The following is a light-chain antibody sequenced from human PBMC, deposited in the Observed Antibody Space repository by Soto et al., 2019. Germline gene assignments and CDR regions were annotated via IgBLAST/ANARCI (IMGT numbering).Light chain of an antibody. CDR3: LSFATGNNWV. CDR1: SSDVGAYNY. Sequence: QSVLTQPASVSGSPGQSVTISCTGTSSDVGAYNYVSWYQHHTGKAPKLMIYDLNNRPSGISDRFSGSKSVNTASLTISGLQAEDEADYYCLSFATGNNWVFGGGTKLTVL. V-gene: IGLV2-14*01. J-gene: IGLJ3*02. CDR2: DLN.